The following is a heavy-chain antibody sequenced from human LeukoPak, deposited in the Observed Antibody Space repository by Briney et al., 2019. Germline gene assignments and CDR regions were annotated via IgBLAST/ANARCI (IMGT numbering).Heavy chain of an antibody. D-gene: IGHD1-1*01. Sequence: PSETLSLTCFVSGASIGSYYWIWIRQPPGKGPEWLGTIYYSGNTNYNSSLKSRVSILADTSNNQFSLRLSSVTAADTAVYYCAREGLTTIGVIDVWGKGTTVTVSS. V-gene: IGHV4-59*01. CDR3: AREGLTTIGVIDV. CDR1: GASIGSYY. J-gene: IGHJ6*03. CDR2: IYYSGNT.